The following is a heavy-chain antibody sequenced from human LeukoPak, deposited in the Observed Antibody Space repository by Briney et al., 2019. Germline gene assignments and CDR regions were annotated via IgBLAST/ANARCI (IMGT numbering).Heavy chain of an antibody. CDR2: ISYDGSNK. D-gene: IGHD2-21*02. CDR1: GFTFSSYA. CDR3: ARGGPIVVVTAMANFDY. V-gene: IGHV3-30*04. Sequence: GGSLRLSCAASGFTFSSYAMHWVRQAPGKGLEWVAVISYDGSNKYYADSVKGRFTISRDNSKNTLYLQMSSLRAEDTAVYYCARGGPIVVVTAMANFDYWGQGTLVTVSS. J-gene: IGHJ4*02.